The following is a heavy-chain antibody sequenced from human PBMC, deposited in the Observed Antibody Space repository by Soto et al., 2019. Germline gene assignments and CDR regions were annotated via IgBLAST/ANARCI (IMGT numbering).Heavy chain of an antibody. D-gene: IGHD1-26*01. Sequence: SETLSLTCNVSGGSISYSYWTWIRQTPGKGLEWIGYGHSNGISKYNPSLESRVLISVDTSKCLFSLKVSSGTAADTAVYYCAGSVTEPYFFDPGGQGTLVTVSS. CDR1: GGSISYSY. J-gene: IGHJ5*02. CDR3: AGSVTEPYFFDP. V-gene: IGHV4-59*13. CDR2: GHSNGIS.